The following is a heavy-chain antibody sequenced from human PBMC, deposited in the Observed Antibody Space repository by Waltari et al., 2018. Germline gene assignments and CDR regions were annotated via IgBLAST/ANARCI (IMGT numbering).Heavy chain of an antibody. D-gene: IGHD4-17*01. CDR3: AHDYGDSGRTY. CDR2: RNEDASVK. CDR1: GFTFCRSW. J-gene: IGHJ4*02. Sequence: EVQLVESGGGLVQPGGSLRLSCAASGFTFCRSWMSWVRQAPGKGREWVANRNEDASVKYYVDSVKGRFTISRDNAKNSLYLQMNSLRVEDTAVYFCAHDYGDSGRTYWGQGTLVTVSS. V-gene: IGHV3-7*01.